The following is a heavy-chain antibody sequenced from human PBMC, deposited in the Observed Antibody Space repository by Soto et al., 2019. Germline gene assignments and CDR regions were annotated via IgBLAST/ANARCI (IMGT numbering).Heavy chain of an antibody. CDR3: ARDPVPAAIYRFDY. Sequence: QVQLQQWGAGLLKPSETLSLTCAVYGGSFSGYYWSWIRQPPGKGLEWIGEINHSGSTNYNPSLKSRVTISVDTSKNQFSLKLSSVTAADTAVYYCARDPVPAAIYRFDYWGQGTLVTVSS. V-gene: IGHV4-34*01. CDR2: INHSGST. J-gene: IGHJ4*02. D-gene: IGHD2-2*02. CDR1: GGSFSGYY.